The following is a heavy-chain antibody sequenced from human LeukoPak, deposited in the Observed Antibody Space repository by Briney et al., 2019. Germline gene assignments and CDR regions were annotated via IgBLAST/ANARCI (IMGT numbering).Heavy chain of an antibody. CDR3: ARTPYYDILTGYFYPFDY. J-gene: IGHJ4*02. CDR1: GFTFSSYA. D-gene: IGHD3-9*01. CDR2: ISGSGGST. Sequence: GSLRLSCAASGFTFSSYAMSWVRQAPGKGLEWVSAISGSGGSTYYADSVKGRFTISRDNSKNTLYLQMNSLRAEDTAVYYCARTPYYDILTGYFYPFDYWGQGTLVTVSS. V-gene: IGHV3-23*01.